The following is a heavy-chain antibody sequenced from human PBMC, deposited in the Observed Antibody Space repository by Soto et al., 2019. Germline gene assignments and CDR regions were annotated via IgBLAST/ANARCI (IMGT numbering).Heavy chain of an antibody. V-gene: IGHV5-51*01. CDR2: IYPGDSDT. CDR3: AGRIYSSSWVGAFDI. D-gene: IGHD6-13*01. Sequence: GESLKISCKGSGYSFTSYWIGWVRQMPGKGLEWMGIIYPGDSDTRYSPSFQGQVTISADKSISTAYLQWSSLKASDTAMYYCAGRIYSSSWVGAFDIWGQGTMVTVSS. J-gene: IGHJ3*02. CDR1: GYSFTSYW.